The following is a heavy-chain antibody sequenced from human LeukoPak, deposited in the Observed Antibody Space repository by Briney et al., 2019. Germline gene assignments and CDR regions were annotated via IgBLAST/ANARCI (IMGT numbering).Heavy chain of an antibody. V-gene: IGHV3-48*01. D-gene: IGHD6-13*01. J-gene: IGHJ4*02. CDR1: GFTFSTYS. CDR3: ARDRHSSSWSYYFDY. Sequence: HPGGSLRLSCAASGFTFSTYSMNWVRQAPGKGLEWISFIRHDSSDVYYADSVKGRFTISRDNAKNSLYLQMNSLRVEDTAVYYCARDRHSSSWSYYFDYWGQGTLVTVSS. CDR2: IRHDSSDV.